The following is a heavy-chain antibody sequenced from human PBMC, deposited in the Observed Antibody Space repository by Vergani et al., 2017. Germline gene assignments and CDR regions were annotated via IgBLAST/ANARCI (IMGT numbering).Heavy chain of an antibody. V-gene: IGHV4-59*01. CDR1: GGSLSGYY. D-gene: IGHD3-10*01. J-gene: IGHJ5*02. CDR3: GRVSDFYGLGGRLLDL. CDR2: MYHSGST. Sequence: QVRLQESGPGLVKPSETLSLTCSVPGGSLSGYYWSWIRQPPGKELEWIGYMYHSGSTNYNPSLETRVTISGDTSKNQFSLKLNSVTAADTAVYYCGRVSDFYGLGGRLLDLWGQGILVTVSS.